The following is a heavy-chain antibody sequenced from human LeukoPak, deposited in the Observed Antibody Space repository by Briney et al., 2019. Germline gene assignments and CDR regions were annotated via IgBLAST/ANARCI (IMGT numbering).Heavy chain of an antibody. J-gene: IGHJ3*02. V-gene: IGHV4-39*07. CDR1: GGSISSSSYY. CDR3: ARDDLGVRGTVAATDAFDI. CDR2: IYYSGST. Sequence: PSETLSLTCTVSGGSISSSSYYWGWIRQPPGKGLEWIGSIYYSGSTYYNPSLKSRVTISVDTSKNQFSLKLSSVTAADTAVYYCARDDLGVRGTVAATDAFDIWGQGTMVTVSS. D-gene: IGHD3-10*01.